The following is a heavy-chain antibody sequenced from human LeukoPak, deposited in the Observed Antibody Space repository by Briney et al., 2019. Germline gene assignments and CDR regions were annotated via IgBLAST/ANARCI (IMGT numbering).Heavy chain of an antibody. CDR3: VRDNPRCCGVVPANIDDY. V-gene: IGHV3-48*01. D-gene: IGHD2-15*01. CDR1: GFTFSRDS. CDR2: INGGSSPI. Sequence: GGSLRLSCAASGFTFSRDSMNWVRQAPGKGLEWVSYINGGSSPIYYADSVRGRFTISRDNAKNSLYLQMNSLRAEDTAVYYCVRDNPRCCGVVPANIDDYWGQGTLVTVSS. J-gene: IGHJ4*02.